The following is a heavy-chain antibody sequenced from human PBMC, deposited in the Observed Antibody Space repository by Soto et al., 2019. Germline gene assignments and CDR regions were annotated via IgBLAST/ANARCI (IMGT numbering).Heavy chain of an antibody. Sequence: PSETLSLTCAVYGGSFSGYYWSWIRQPPGKGLEWIGEINHSGSTNYNPSLKSRVTVSVDTSKNQFSLKLSSVTAADTAVYYCARGPLSSDYWGQGTLVTVSS. J-gene: IGHJ4*02. D-gene: IGHD6-6*01. CDR1: GGSFSGYY. CDR3: ARGPLSSDY. V-gene: IGHV4-34*01. CDR2: INHSGST.